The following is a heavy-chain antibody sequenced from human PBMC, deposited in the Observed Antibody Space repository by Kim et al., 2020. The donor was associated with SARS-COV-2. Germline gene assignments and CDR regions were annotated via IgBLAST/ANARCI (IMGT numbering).Heavy chain of an antibody. CDR2: IKSKTDGGTT. V-gene: IGHV3-15*01. J-gene: IGHJ6*02. CDR3: TTVVTALYYYYGMDV. CDR1: GFTFSNAW. D-gene: IGHD2-21*02. Sequence: GGSLRLSCAASGFTFSNAWMSWVRQAPGKGLEWVGRIKSKTDGGTTDYAAPVKGRFTISRDDSKNTLYLQMNSLKTEDTAVYYCTTVVTALYYYYGMDVWGQGTTVTVSS.